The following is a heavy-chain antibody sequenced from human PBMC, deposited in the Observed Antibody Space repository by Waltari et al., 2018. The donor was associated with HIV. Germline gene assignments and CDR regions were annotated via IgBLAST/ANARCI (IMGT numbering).Heavy chain of an antibody. CDR3: ARHIVGASDY. D-gene: IGHD1-26*01. V-gene: IGHV3-48*01. CDR2: ISSSSSTI. CDR1: GFPFSSYS. J-gene: IGHJ4*02. Sequence: EVQLVESGGGFVQPGGSLRLSCAASGFPFSSYSLNWVRQAPGKGLEWVSYISSSSSTIYYAYSVKGRFTISRDNAKNSLYLQMNSLRAEDTAVYYCARHIVGASDYWGQGTLVTVSS.